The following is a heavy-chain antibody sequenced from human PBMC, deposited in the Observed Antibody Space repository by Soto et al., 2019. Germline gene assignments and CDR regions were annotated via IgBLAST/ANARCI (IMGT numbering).Heavy chain of an antibody. D-gene: IGHD6-13*01. CDR1: GFSFSNYG. J-gene: IGHJ4*02. Sequence: GGSLRLSCAASGFSFSNYGMHWVRQAPGKGLEWVAFIWYDGSNKYYADSVKGRFTVSRDNSKNTLYLQMNSLRAEDTAVYYCARYSSSYYFDYWGQGTLVTVSS. CDR3: ARYSSSYYFDY. V-gene: IGHV3-33*01. CDR2: IWYDGSNK.